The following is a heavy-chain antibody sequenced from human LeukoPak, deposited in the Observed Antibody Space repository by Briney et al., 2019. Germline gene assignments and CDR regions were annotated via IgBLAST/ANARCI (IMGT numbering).Heavy chain of an antibody. D-gene: IGHD5-24*01. CDR3: AREATLEMATMDH. V-gene: IGHV1-18*01. CDR1: GYTFTRYG. J-gene: IGHJ4*02. CDR2: ISTYNGNT. Sequence: ASVKVSCKASGYTFTRYGISWVRQAPGQGLEWMGWISTYNGNTNHAQKLQGRVTMTTDTSTSTAYMELRSLRSDDTAVYYCAREATLEMATMDHWGQGTLVTVSS.